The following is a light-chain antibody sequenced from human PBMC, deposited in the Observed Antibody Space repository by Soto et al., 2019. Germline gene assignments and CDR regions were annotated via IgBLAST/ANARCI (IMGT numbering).Light chain of an antibody. CDR3: QQYGSSPPNT. CDR2: GAS. V-gene: IGKV3-20*01. J-gene: IGKJ4*01. Sequence: EIVMMHSPATLSVSPGEIATLSCRASQSVNSNLAWYQQKPGQAPRLLIYGASSRATGIPDRFSGSGSGTDFTLNISRLEPEDFAVYYCQQYGSSPPNTFGGGTKVDIK. CDR1: QSVNSN.